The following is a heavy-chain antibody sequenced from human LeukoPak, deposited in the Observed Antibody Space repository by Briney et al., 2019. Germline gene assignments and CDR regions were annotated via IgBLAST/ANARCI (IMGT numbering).Heavy chain of an antibody. Sequence: GRSLRLSCVTPGFTFGDYTMHWDRHVPGEGLEWLSGITWVGVNLAYANSVRGRFTISRDHAQSSLYLQMNSLTNQDLTFYFCTKGYTFHQVARDSGYFDYWGEVTLVTVSS. D-gene: IGHD5-18*01. V-gene: IGHV3-9*03. J-gene: IGHJ4*02. CDR2: ITWVGVNL. CDR1: GFTFGDYT. CDR3: TKGYTFHQVARDSGYFDY.